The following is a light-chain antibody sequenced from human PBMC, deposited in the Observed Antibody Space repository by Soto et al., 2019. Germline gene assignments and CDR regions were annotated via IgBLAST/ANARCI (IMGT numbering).Light chain of an antibody. V-gene: IGKV3-11*01. Sequence: EIVLTQSPGTLSLSPGERATLSCRASQSVPSKYLAWYQQNPGQAPRLLIYGASNRATGVPARFSGSGSETDFTLTISSLEPEDSAVYYCQQRSNWPSLTFGGGTKVDIK. J-gene: IGKJ4*01. CDR1: QSVPSKY. CDR3: QQRSNWPSLT. CDR2: GAS.